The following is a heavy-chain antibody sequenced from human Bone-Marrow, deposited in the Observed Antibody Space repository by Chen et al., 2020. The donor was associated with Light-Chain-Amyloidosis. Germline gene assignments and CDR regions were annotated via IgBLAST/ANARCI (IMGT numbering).Heavy chain of an antibody. Sequence: EGQLVQSGGGLVQPGGSLRLSCEASGFTFSGYWMSWVRQAPGKGLEWVANIKQSGSDKDYLESVKGRFTISRDNGKNSLDLQMNNLRAEDTAVYYCARVGDGSNRSEALEIWGQGTMVTVSS. CDR1: GFTFSGYW. D-gene: IGHD3-10*01. CDR2: IKQSGSDK. V-gene: IGHV3-7*04. CDR3: ARVGDGSNRSEALEI. J-gene: IGHJ3*02.